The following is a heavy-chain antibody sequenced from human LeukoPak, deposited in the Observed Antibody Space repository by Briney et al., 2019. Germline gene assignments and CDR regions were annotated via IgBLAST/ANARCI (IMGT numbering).Heavy chain of an antibody. D-gene: IGHD2-21*01. V-gene: IGHV4-59*08. CDR3: ARLLRPGGRKGDCFDI. CDR2: FYDSGDF. Sequence: NASETLSLTCTVSVGSITGHHWTWIRRPPGTGLEWIGYFYDSGDFNYNPSLKSRVAISMDMSNNQFSLSMSSVTAADTAMYYCARLLRPGGRKGDCFDIWAKGQWSPSLQ. CDR1: VGSITGHH. J-gene: IGHJ3*02.